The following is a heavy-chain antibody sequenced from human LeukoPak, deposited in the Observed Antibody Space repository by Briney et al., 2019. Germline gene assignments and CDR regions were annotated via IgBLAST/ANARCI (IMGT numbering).Heavy chain of an antibody. CDR3: ARGGPGWYFDL. CDR1: GFTFSSYG. J-gene: IGHJ2*01. CDR2: ISYDGSNK. Sequence: GRSLRLSCAASGFTFSSYGMHWVRQAPGKGLEWVAVISYDGSNKYYVDSVKGRFTISRDNSKNTLYLQMNSLRAEDTAVYYCARGGPGWYFDLWGRGTLVTVSS. V-gene: IGHV3-30*03.